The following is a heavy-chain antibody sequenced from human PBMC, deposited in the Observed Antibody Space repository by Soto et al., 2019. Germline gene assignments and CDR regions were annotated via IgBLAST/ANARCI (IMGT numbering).Heavy chain of an antibody. J-gene: IGHJ2*01. CDR2: INSDGSST. Sequence: EVQLVESGGGLVQPGGSLRLSCAASGFTFSSYWMHWVRQAPGKGLVWVSRINSDGSSTSYADSVKGRFTISRDNAKNKLYLQMNSLRAEDTAVYYCARGGCLTWYFDLWGRGTLVTVSS. CDR1: GFTFSSYW. D-gene: IGHD1-26*01. CDR3: ARGGCLTWYFDL. V-gene: IGHV3-74*01.